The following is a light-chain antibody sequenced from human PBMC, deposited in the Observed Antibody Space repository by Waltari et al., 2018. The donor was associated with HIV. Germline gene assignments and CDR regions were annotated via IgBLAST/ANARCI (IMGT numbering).Light chain of an antibody. CDR1: SANLQSGFD. CDR3: ASYDNSLSGWV. J-gene: IGLJ3*02. CDR2: GNN. Sequence: QSALTQPPAVDPAPGHSVTICFTDTSANLQSGFDLHWYQQLPGTAPKLLIYGNNNRPSGVPDRFSGSKSGTSASLAISGLRSEDEADYYCASYDNSLSGWVFGGGTKLTVL. V-gene: IGLV1-40*01.